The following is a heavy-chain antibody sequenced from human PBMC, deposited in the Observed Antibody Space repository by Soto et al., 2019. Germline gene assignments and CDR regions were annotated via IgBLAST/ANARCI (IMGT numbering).Heavy chain of an antibody. CDR3: VREGRGCFDF. D-gene: IGHD6-19*01. V-gene: IGHV3-23*01. CDR1: GFTFSNYA. J-gene: IGHJ3*01. Sequence: GGSLRLSCAASGFTFSNYAMNWVRQAPGKGLEWVSVIGGRGNSAYYADSAQGRFTISRDNSKNTLSLQMSSLTADDTAIYYCVREGRGCFDFWGRGTMVTVSS. CDR2: IGGRGNSA.